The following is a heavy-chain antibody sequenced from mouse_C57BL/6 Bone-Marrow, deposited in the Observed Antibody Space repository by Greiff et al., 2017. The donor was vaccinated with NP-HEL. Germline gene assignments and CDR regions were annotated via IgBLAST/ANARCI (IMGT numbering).Heavy chain of an antibody. CDR3: ARPSNCAWFAY. Sequence: EVQRVESGGGLVQPGGSLKLSCAASGFTFSDYGMAWVRQAPRKGPEGVAFISNLAYSIYYADTVTGRFTISRENAKNTLYLEMSRLRSEDTAMYYCARPSNCAWFAYWGQGTLVTVSA. D-gene: IGHD4-1*02. J-gene: IGHJ3*01. CDR1: GFTFSDYG. V-gene: IGHV5-15*01. CDR2: ISNLAYSI.